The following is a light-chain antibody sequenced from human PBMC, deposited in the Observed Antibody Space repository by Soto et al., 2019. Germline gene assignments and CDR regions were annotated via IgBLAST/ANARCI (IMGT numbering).Light chain of an antibody. J-gene: IGLJ1*01. CDR2: DVS. CDR3: SSYTSSSTLYV. CDR1: SSDVGGYNY. V-gene: IGLV2-14*01. Sequence: QSALPQPASVSGSPGQSITISCTGTSSDVGGYNYVSWYQQHPGKAPKLMIYDVSNRPSGVSNRFSGSKSGNTASLTISGLQAEDEADYYCSSYTSSSTLYVFGTGTKATVL.